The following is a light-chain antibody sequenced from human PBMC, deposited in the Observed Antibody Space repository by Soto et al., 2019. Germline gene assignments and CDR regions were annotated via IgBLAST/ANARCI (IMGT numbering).Light chain of an antibody. J-gene: IGKJ1*01. Sequence: AIRLTHSQSSFSASTLERVAIXFRASQGISSYLAWYQQKPGKAPKLLIYDASSLESGVPSRFSGSGSGTEFTLTISSLQPDDFATYYCQQYNSYWTFGQGTKV. CDR1: QGISSY. V-gene: IGKV1-8*01. CDR2: DAS. CDR3: QQYNSYWT.